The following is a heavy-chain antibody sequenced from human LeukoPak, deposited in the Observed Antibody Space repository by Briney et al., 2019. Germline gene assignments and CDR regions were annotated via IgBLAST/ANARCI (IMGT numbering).Heavy chain of an antibody. V-gene: IGHV4-34*01. J-gene: IGHJ4*02. Sequence: PSETLSLTFAVYGGSFSGHYWSWIRQPPGKGLEWIGEVNQTGSPSYNPSLKSRVTMSVDSSKNQFSLKLTSVTAADTAVYYCARGGNNYAFGYWGQGTLVTVSS. CDR3: ARGGNNYAFGY. CDR1: GGSFSGHY. D-gene: IGHD5-18*01. CDR2: VNQTGSP.